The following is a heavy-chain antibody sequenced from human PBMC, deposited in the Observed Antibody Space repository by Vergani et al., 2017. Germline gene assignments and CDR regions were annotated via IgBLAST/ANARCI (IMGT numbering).Heavy chain of an antibody. CDR2: IIPILGTA. Sequence: QVQLVQSGAEVKKPGASVKVSCKASGYTFTSYGISWVRQAPGQGLEWMGRIIPILGTANYAQKFQGRVTITADESTSTAYMELSSLRSEDTAVYYCARAERRSGYSSGWLNYFDYWGQGTLVTVSS. V-gene: IGHV1-69*11. J-gene: IGHJ4*02. CDR3: ARAERRSGYSSGWLNYFDY. D-gene: IGHD6-19*01. CDR1: GYTFTSYG.